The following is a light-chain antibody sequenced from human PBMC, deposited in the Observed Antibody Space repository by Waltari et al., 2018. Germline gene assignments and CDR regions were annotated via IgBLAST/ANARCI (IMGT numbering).Light chain of an antibody. V-gene: IGLV1-40*01. CDR1: SSNIGAGYD. CDR2: GNA. CDR3: QSYDSSLRGPV. Sequence: QSVLTQPPSVSGAPGQRVTISCTGSSSNIGAGYDVHWYQQLPGTAPKLLIYGNANRPSGVPARFSVSKSGTSASLAVTGLQAEDEADYYCQSYDSSLRGPVFGGGTKLTVL. J-gene: IGLJ3*02.